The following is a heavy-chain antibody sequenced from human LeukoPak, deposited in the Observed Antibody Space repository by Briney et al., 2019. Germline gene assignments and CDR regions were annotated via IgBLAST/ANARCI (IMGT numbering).Heavy chain of an antibody. CDR1: GYIFTGYY. V-gene: IGHV1-2*02. D-gene: IGHD6-13*01. CDR3: ARSRGIAAAGTLGY. CDR2: INPNSGDT. Sequence: GASVKVSCKASGYIFTGYYMHWVRQAPGQGLEWMGWINPNSGDTNYAQKFQGRVTITRNTSISTAYMELSSLRSEDTAVYYCARSRGIAAAGTLGYWGQGTLVTVSS. J-gene: IGHJ4*02.